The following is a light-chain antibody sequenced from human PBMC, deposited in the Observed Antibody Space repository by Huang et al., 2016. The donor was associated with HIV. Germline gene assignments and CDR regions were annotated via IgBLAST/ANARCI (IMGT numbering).Light chain of an antibody. J-gene: IGKJ2*01. V-gene: IGKV3-15*01. Sequence: ETVMTQSPVTLSVSPGDRASLSCRSSQIVSSHLAWYQQKPGQAPRLLIYAASTRATGVPARFSGSGAGTEFTLTISSLQSEDFAVYYCQQNNNWPPLYTFGQGTKLEIK. CDR2: AAS. CDR1: QIVSSH. CDR3: QQNNNWPPLYT.